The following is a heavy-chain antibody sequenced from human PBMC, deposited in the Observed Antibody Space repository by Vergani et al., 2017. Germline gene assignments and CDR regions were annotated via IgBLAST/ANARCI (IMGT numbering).Heavy chain of an antibody. V-gene: IGHV1-2*02. CDR3: ARVPTYCSSTSRYSGAFDI. D-gene: IGHD2-2*01. CDR1: GYTFTGYY. J-gene: IGHJ3*02. Sequence: QVQLVQSGAEVKKPGASVKVSCKASGYTFTGYYMHWVRQAPGQGLEWMGWINPNSGGTNYAQKFQGRVTMTRDTSISTAYMELSRLRSDDTAVYYCARVPTYCSSTSRYSGAFDIWGQGTMVTVSS. CDR2: INPNSGGT.